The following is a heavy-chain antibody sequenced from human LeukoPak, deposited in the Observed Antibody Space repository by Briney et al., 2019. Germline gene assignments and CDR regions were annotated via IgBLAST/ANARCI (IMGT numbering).Heavy chain of an antibody. CDR3: ARRSSLQYYFDY. D-gene: IGHD6-13*01. V-gene: IGHV4-34*01. CDR2: INHSGST. J-gene: IGHJ4*02. Sequence: SETLSLTCAVYGGSFSGYYWSWIRQPPGKGLEWIGEINHSGSTNYNPSLKSRVTISVDTSKNQFSLKLSSVTAADTAVYYCARRSSLQYYFDYWGQGTLVTVSS. CDR1: GGSFSGYY.